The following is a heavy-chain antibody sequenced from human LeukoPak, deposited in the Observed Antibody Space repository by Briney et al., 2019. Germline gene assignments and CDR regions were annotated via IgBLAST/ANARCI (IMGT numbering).Heavy chain of an antibody. V-gene: IGHV3-11*06. D-gene: IGHD4-17*01. CDR2: ISSSRTYT. J-gene: IGHJ4*02. CDR3: AGGEYGDQFDY. CDR1: GFTFSDYY. Sequence: GGSLRLSCAASGFTFSDYYMNWIRQAPGKGLEWVSYISSSRTYTNYADSVKGRFTISRDNAKNPLYLQMNSLRAEDTAVYYCAGGEYGDQFDYWGQGTLVTVSS.